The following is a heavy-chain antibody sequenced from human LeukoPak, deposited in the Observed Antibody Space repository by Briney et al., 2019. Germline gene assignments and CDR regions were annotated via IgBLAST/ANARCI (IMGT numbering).Heavy chain of an antibody. Sequence: GGSLRLSREASGFTFSSHWMSWVRQAPGKGLEWVTIIKQDGSEKDYVDSVTGRFTISRDNAKNSLYLQMNSLRDEDTAVYYCARDTSAWRYGMDVWGQGTTVTVSS. D-gene: IGHD6-19*01. J-gene: IGHJ6*02. V-gene: IGHV3-7*01. CDR1: GFTFSSHW. CDR2: IKQDGSEK. CDR3: ARDTSAWRYGMDV.